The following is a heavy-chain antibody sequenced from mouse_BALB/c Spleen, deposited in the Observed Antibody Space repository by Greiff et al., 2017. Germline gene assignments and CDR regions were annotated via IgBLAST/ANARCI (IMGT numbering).Heavy chain of an antibody. J-gene: IGHJ2*01. CDR3: NAGSNYFDY. CDR2: IDPENGDT. CDR1: GFNVKDYY. D-gene: IGHD1-1*01. Sequence: VQLKQSGAELVRSGASVKLSCTASGFNVKDYYMHWVKQRPEQGLEWIGWIDPENGDTEYAPKFQGKATMTADTSSNTAYLQLSSLTSEDTAVYYCNAGSNYFDYWGQGTTLTVSS. V-gene: IGHV14-4*02.